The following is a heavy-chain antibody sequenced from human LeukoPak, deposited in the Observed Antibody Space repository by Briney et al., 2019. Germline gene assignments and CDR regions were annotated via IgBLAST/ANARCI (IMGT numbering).Heavy chain of an antibody. CDR2: IYYSGST. CDR1: GGSISSTSYY. CDR3: ARYSGSYTHQIDY. D-gene: IGHD1-26*01. V-gene: IGHV4-39*07. Sequence: SETLSLTCTVSGGSISSTSYYWGWIRQPPGKGLEWIGNIYYSGSTNYNPSLNSRVTISVDTSKNQFSLKLSSVTAADTAVYYCARYSGSYTHQIDYWGQGTLVTVSS. J-gene: IGHJ4*02.